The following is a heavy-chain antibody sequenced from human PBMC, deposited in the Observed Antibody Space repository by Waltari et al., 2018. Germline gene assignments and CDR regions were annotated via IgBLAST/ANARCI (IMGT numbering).Heavy chain of an antibody. CDR2: IYYSGST. V-gene: IGHV4-61*01. J-gene: IGHJ6*03. CDR3: ANARYGDYYYYYMDV. CDR1: GGSVSRGSYY. Sequence: QVQLQESGPGLVKPSETLSLPCTVSGGSVSRGSYYWIWLRQPPGKGLEWIGYIYYSGSTNYNPSLKSRVTISVDTSKNQFSLKLSSVTAADTAVYYCANARYGDYYYYYMDVWGKGTTVTVSS. D-gene: IGHD3-16*01.